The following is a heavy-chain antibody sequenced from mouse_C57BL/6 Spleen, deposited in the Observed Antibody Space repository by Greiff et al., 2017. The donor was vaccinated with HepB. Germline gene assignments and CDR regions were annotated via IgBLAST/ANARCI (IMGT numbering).Heavy chain of an antibody. CDR3: ARSLLRYLHYAMDY. D-gene: IGHD1-1*01. J-gene: IGHJ4*01. Sequence: QVQLQQSGPELVKPGASVKISCKASGYAFSSSWMNWVKQRPGKGLEWIGRIYPGDGDTNYNGKFKGKATLTADKSSSTAYMQLSSLTSEDSAVYFCARSLLRYLHYAMDYWGQGTSVTVSS. CDR2: IYPGDGDT. V-gene: IGHV1-82*01. CDR1: GYAFSSSW.